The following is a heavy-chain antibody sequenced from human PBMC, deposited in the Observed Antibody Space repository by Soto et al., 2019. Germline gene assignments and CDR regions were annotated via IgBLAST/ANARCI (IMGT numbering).Heavy chain of an antibody. J-gene: IGHJ4*02. CDR1: GFTFSSYA. CDR2: ISGSGGST. D-gene: IGHD3-3*01. CDR3: AKDAIIGVKYYDFWSGYSYYFDY. V-gene: IGHV3-23*01. Sequence: GGSLRLSCAASGFTFSSYAMSWVRQAPGKGLEWVSAISGSGGSTYYADSVKGRFTISRDNSKNTLYLQMNSLRAEDTAVYYCAKDAIIGVKYYDFWSGYSYYFDYWGQGTLVTVSS.